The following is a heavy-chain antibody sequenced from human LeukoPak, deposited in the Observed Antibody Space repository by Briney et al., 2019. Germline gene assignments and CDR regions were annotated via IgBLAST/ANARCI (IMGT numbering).Heavy chain of an antibody. V-gene: IGHV4-59*01. CDR2: IYYSGST. D-gene: IGHD2-21*02. CDR3: ARGGDLGAFDI. Sequence: PSETLSLTCTVSGGSISSYYWSWIRQPPGKGLEWIGYIYYSGSTNYNPSLKSRVTISVDTSKNQFSLKLSSVTAADTAVYYCARGGDLGAFDIWGQGTMVTVSS. CDR1: GGSISSYY. J-gene: IGHJ3*02.